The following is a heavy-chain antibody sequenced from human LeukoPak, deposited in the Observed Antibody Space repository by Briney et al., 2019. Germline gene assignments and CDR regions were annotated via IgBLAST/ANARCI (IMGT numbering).Heavy chain of an antibody. V-gene: IGHV4-30-2*01. D-gene: IGHD4-17*01. Sequence: SETLFLSCGVCCGSISCGIYSWRWIRQQPGKCLELIGYIYLSGITYYIPSLESRVTISVDRSKIPFSLQLSSLTAADTAVCYCARGFPITVTKLVFWGRGTRVTVSS. J-gene: IGHJ4*02. CDR2: IYLSGIT. CDR1: CGSISCGIYS. CDR3: ARGFPITVTKLVF.